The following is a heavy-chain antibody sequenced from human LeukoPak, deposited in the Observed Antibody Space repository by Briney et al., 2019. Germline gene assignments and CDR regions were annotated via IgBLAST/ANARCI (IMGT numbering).Heavy chain of an antibody. CDR2: IKQDGSEN. CDR1: GFTFSNYR. CDR3: ARSGSSGWYHFDL. D-gene: IGHD6-19*01. V-gene: IGHV3-7*04. Sequence: GGSLRLSCAASGFTFSNYRMSWVRQAPGKGLEWVANIKQDGSENYYVDSVKGRFTISRDNAKNSLYLQMTSLRPEDTAVYYCARSGSSGWYHFDLWGRGTLVTVSS. J-gene: IGHJ2*01.